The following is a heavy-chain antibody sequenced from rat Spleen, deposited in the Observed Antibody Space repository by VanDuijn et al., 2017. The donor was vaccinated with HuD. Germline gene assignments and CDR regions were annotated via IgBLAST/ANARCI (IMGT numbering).Heavy chain of an antibody. J-gene: IGHJ4*01. CDR3: ARSRYNNYVMDA. D-gene: IGHD1-10*01. CDR2: MNNAGTT. Sequence: VQLQESGPGLVKPSQSLSLTCSVTAYSITSSYRWNWIRKFPGNKLEWMGYMNNAGTTNYNPSLKSRISITRDTSKNQFFQQVNSVSTEDTATYYCARSRYNNYVMDAWGQGASVTVSS. V-gene: IGHV3-3*01. CDR1: AYSITSSYR.